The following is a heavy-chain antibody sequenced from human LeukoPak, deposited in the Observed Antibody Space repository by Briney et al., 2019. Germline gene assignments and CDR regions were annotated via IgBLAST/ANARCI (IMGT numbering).Heavy chain of an antibody. D-gene: IGHD3-3*01. CDR1: GGSFSGHY. CDR2: INHSGST. CDR3: ARGGTIFGVAPSSAVCDY. V-gene: IGHV4-34*01. J-gene: IGHJ4*02. Sequence: PSETLSLTCAVYGGSFSGHYWSWIRQPPGKGLEWIGEINHSGSTNYNPSLKSRVTISVDTSKNQFSLKLSSVTAADTAVYYCARGGTIFGVAPSSAVCDYWGQGTLVTVSS.